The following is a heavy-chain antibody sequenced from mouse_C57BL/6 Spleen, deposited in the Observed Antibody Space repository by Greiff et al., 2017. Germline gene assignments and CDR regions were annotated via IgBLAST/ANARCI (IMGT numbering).Heavy chain of an antibody. D-gene: IGHD2-4*01. Sequence: QVQLKESGAELARPGASVKLSCKASGYTFTSYGISWVKQRTGQGLEWIGEIYPRSGNTYYNEKFKGKATLTADKSSSTAYMELRSLTSEDSAVYFCARGRDYDRYYYAMDYWGQGTSVTVSS. J-gene: IGHJ4*01. V-gene: IGHV1-81*01. CDR3: ARGRDYDRYYYAMDY. CDR1: GYTFTSYG. CDR2: IYPRSGNT.